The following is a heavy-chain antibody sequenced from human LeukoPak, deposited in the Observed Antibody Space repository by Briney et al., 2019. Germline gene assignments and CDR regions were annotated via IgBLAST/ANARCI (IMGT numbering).Heavy chain of an antibody. J-gene: IGHJ6*02. CDR1: GGSFSGYY. D-gene: IGHD2-2*01. V-gene: IGHV4-34*01. Sequence: SETLSLTCAVYGGSFSGYYWSWIRQPPGKGLEWIGEINHSGSTNYNPSLKSRVTISVDTSKNQFSLKLSSVTAADTAVYYCARLNSAVVVPAAKRSYYYGMDVWGQGTTVTVSS. CDR3: ARLNSAVVVPAAKRSYYYGMDV. CDR2: INHSGST.